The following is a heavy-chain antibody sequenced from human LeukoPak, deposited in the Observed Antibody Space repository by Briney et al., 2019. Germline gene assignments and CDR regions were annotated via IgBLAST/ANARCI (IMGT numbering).Heavy chain of an antibody. CDR1: GYSFTTYW. Sequence: GESLKISCKDSGYSFTTYWIAWVRQMPGKGLEWMGIIYPGDSDTTYSPSFQGQVTISADKSISTAYLQWNSLKASDTAMYYCARRRWADAFDIWGQGTLVTVSS. D-gene: IGHD3-16*01. J-gene: IGHJ4*02. CDR3: ARRRWADAFDI. V-gene: IGHV5-51*01. CDR2: IYPGDSDT.